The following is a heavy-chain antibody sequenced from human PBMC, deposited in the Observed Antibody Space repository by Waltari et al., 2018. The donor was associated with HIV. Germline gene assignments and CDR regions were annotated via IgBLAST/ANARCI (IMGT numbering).Heavy chain of an antibody. D-gene: IGHD2-2*01. CDR2: ISAYNGNT. V-gene: IGHV1-18*01. Sequence: QAQLAQSGAEVKKPGASVTVSCKASGYPFTSYGLSWVRQAPGQGLEWLGWISAYNGNTNYAQKLQGRVTMTTDTSTSTAYMELRSLRSDDTAVYYCARVGCSSASCYSGWFDPWGQGTLVTVSS. CDR1: GYPFTSYG. J-gene: IGHJ5*02. CDR3: ARVGCSSASCYSGWFDP.